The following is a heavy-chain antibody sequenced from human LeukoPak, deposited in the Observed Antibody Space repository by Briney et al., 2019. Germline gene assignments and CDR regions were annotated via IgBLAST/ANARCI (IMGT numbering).Heavy chain of an antibody. CDR1: GGSISSNY. CDR2: IYYSGST. Sequence: SETLSLTCTVSGGSISSNYWSWIRQPPGKGLEWIGYIYYSGSTNYNPSLKGRVTISVDTSKNQFSLKLSSVTAADTAVYYCARIPAAINYYYYYMDVWGKGTTVTVSS. J-gene: IGHJ6*03. CDR3: ARIPAAINYYYYYMDV. V-gene: IGHV4-59*01. D-gene: IGHD2-2*02.